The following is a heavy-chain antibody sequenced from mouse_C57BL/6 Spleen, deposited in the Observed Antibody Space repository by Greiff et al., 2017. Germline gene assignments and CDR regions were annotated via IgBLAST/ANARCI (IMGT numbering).Heavy chain of an antibody. V-gene: IGHV7-3*01. Sequence: EVKLVESGGGLVQPGGSLSLSCAASGFTFTAYYMSWVRQPPGTALEWLGFIRNKANGYTTEYSASVKGRFTISRDNSQSILYLQMNAQRAEDSATYYCARIYGSSHLWYFDVWGTGTTVTVSS. D-gene: IGHD1-1*01. CDR2: IRNKANGYTT. CDR3: ARIYGSSHLWYFDV. J-gene: IGHJ1*03. CDR1: GFTFTAYY.